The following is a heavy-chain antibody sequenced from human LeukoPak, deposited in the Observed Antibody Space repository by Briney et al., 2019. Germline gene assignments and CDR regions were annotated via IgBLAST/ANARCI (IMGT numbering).Heavy chain of an antibody. CDR3: ARSGGTLPNFDF. Sequence: PSETLSLTCTVSGGSISSSSHFWGWIRQPPGKGLEWIAGVYYSGSTYYSPSLKSRVTISVDTSKNQFSLKLTVTAADTAVYYCARSGGTLPNFDFWGQGTLVTVSS. CDR2: VYYSGST. D-gene: IGHD1-26*01. CDR1: GGSISSSSHF. J-gene: IGHJ4*02. V-gene: IGHV4-39*01.